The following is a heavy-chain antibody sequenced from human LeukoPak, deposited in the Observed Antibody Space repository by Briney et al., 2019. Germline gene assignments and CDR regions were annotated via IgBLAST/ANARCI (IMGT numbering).Heavy chain of an antibody. CDR3: ARSKVVVVPAATVDAFDI. CDR1: GYTFTCYY. Sequence: ASLKVSCKASGYTFTCYYMHCVRHAPGQGGEWMGWINPNSGGTNYAQKFQGRVTMTRDTSISTAYMELSRLRSDDTAVYYCARSKVVVVPAATVDAFDIWGQGTMVTVSS. CDR2: INPNSGGT. D-gene: IGHD2-2*01. V-gene: IGHV1-2*02. J-gene: IGHJ3*02.